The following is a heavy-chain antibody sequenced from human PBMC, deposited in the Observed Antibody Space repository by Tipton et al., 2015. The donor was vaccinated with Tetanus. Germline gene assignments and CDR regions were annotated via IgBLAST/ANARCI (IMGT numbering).Heavy chain of an antibody. D-gene: IGHD3-10*01. J-gene: IGHJ4*02. V-gene: IGHV4-39*01. CDR1: GDSISSSHYY. CDR2: VYYRGSS. Sequence: LRLSCTVSGDSISSSHYYWGWIRQPPGEGLEWIGSVYYRGSSPYNPSLKSRVTISVDTSKNQFSLKLKSVTAADTAVYYCARHGRGVSMVRGVVRGPFNNWGQGTLVTVSS. CDR3: ARHGRGVSMVRGVVRGPFNN.